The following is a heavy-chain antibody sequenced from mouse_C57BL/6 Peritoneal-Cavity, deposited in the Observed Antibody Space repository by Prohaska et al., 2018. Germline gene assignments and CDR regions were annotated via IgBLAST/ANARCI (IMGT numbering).Heavy chain of an antibody. J-gene: IGHJ4*01. CDR1: GFTFTDYY. Sequence: EVQLQQSGPVLVKPGPSVKISCKASGFTFTDYYMHWVKQSHGKRLEWIGLVYPYNGGTSYNQKFKGKATLTVDTSSSTAYMGLNSLTSEDSAVYDCARCYYYGSSGTMDYWGQGTSVTVSS. CDR2: VYPYNGGT. V-gene: IGHV1-36*01. CDR3: ARCYYYGSSGTMDY. D-gene: IGHD1-1*01.